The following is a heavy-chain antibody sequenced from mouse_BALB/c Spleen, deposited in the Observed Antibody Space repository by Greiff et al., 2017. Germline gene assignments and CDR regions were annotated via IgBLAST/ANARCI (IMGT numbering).Heavy chain of an antibody. V-gene: IGHV3-8*02. CDR3: ARSNYYGTSAMDY. CDR1: GDSITSGY. Sequence: EVQLQQSGPSLVKPSQTLSLTCSVTGDSITSGYWNWIRKFPGNKLEYMGYISYSGSTYYNPSLKSRISITRDTSKNQYYLQLNSVTTEDTATYYCARSNYYGTSAMDYWGQGTSVTVSS. D-gene: IGHD1-1*01. CDR2: ISYSGST. J-gene: IGHJ4*01.